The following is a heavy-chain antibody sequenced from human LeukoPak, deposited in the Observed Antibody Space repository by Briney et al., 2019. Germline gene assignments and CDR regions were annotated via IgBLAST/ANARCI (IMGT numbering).Heavy chain of an antibody. V-gene: IGHV4-4*09. J-gene: IGHJ4*02. CDR2: IYSSGST. CDR3: AKASWVSNADAVL. D-gene: IGHD1-1*01. Sequence: SETLSLTCTVSGVSINSYFWSWIRQPPGKGLEWIGYIYSSGSTNYNPSLKSRVTISVDTSKNQFSLKLTSATAADTAVYYCAKASWVSNADAVLWGQGTVVTVSS. CDR1: GVSINSYF.